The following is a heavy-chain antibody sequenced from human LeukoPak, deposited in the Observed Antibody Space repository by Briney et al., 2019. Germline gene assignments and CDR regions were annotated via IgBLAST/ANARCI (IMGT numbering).Heavy chain of an antibody. CDR3: AKDPYGSGSYYPGG. J-gene: IGHJ4*02. Sequence: PGGSLRLSCAASGFTFSSYAMSWVRQAPGKGLEWVSAISGSGGSTYYADSVKGRFTISRDNSKNTLYLQMNSLRAEDTAVYYCAKDPYGSGSYYPGGWGRGTLVTVSS. V-gene: IGHV3-23*01. CDR2: ISGSGGST. CDR1: GFTFSSYA. D-gene: IGHD3-10*01.